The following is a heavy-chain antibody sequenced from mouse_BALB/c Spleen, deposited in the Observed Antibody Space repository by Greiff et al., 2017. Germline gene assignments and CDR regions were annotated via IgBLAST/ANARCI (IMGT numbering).Heavy chain of an antibody. J-gene: IGHJ3*01. Sequence: DVQLVESGGGLVKPGGSLKLSCAASGFTFSSYAMSWVRQTPEKRLEWVASISSGGSTYYPDSVKGRFTISRDNARNILYLQMSSLRSEDTAMYYCARGGGNYVGFAYWGQGTLVTVSA. V-gene: IGHV5-6-5*01. CDR1: GFTFSSYA. CDR3: ARGGGNYVGFAY. CDR2: ISSGGST. D-gene: IGHD2-1*01.